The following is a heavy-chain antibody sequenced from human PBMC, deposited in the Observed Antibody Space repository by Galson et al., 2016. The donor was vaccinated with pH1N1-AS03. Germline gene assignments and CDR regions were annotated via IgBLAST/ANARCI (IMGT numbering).Heavy chain of an antibody. V-gene: IGHV3-9*01. CDR2: ITWNSGTR. D-gene: IGHD6-13*01. CDR1: GFSFKDQA. Sequence: SLRLSCAASGFSFKDQAMHWVRQAPGKGLEWVSGITWNSGTRGYADSVQGRFTTSRDNGKNSLYLQMNSLRVEDTAVYYCARDDSSSWDRYYYYGMDVWGQGTTVTVSS. CDR3: ARDDSSSWDRYYYYGMDV. J-gene: IGHJ6*02.